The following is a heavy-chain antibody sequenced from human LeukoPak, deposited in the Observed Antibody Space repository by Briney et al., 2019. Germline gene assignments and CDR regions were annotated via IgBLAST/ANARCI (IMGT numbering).Heavy chain of an antibody. V-gene: IGHV1-24*01. CDR1: GYTFTGYY. CDR2: FDPEDGET. D-gene: IGHD3-16*01. Sequence: ASVKVSCKASGYTFTGYYMHWVRQAPGKGLEWMGGFDPEDGETIYAQKFQGRVTMTEDTSTDTAYMELSSLRSEDTAVYYCATDLRDYVWGSYSDWGQGTLVTVSS. CDR3: ATDLRDYVWGSYSD. J-gene: IGHJ4*02.